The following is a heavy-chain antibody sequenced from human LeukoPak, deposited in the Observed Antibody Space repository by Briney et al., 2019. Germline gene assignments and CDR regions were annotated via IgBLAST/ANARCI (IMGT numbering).Heavy chain of an antibody. CDR2: FTPRGDT. J-gene: IGHJ4*02. CDR1: GNTFTSYA. D-gene: IGHD5-24*01. V-gene: IGHV1-2*02. CDR3: ARDRYGDGFAHLDY. Sequence: GASVKSSWKASGNTFTSYAIHWGRQAPGQGLGWGGSFTPRGDTNYPQKFQGRVAITSDTSITTDYMDLSRLTADDTPVYYCARDRYGDGFAHLDYWGQGALVTVSS.